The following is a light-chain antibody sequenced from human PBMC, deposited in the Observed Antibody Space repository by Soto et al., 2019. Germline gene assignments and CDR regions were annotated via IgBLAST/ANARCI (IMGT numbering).Light chain of an antibody. CDR3: QQYGSSPT. Sequence: EIVMTQSPATLSVSPGERATLSCRASQSVSSSYLAWYQQKPGRAPRLLIYGASSRATGIPDRFSGSGSGTDFTLTISRLEPEDFAVYYCQQYGSSPTFGQGTKVDIK. CDR2: GAS. J-gene: IGKJ1*01. CDR1: QSVSSSY. V-gene: IGKV3-20*01.